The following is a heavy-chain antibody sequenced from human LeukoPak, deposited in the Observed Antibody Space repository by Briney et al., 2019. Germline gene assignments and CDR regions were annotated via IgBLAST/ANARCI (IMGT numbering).Heavy chain of an antibody. CDR1: GFTFSSYA. CDR2: ISKSGDST. Sequence: PGGSLRLSCTASGFTFSSYAMSWVRQAPGKGLEWVSAISKSGDSTFYADSVKGRFTISRDNSKNTLYLQMNGLRAEDTAVYYCAKENNWNDGRFNYFDYWGQGTLVTVSS. J-gene: IGHJ4*02. CDR3: AKENNWNDGRFNYFDY. V-gene: IGHV3-23*01. D-gene: IGHD1-20*01.